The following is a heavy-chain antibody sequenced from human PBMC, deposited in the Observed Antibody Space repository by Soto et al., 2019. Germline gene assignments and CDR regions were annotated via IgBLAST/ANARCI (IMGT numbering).Heavy chain of an antibody. D-gene: IGHD6-6*01. Sequence: PSETLSLTCTVSGGSIISSTYYCDCIRQPPGKGLEWIGAMYYTGNKNYSSSLRSRLTISVDTSRNQFSLKLSSVTAADTAVFYCAREYSSSSGYFDFWGQGTLVTVSS. V-gene: IGHV4-39*07. CDR2: MYYTGNK. CDR1: GGSIISSTYY. CDR3: AREYSSSSGYFDF. J-gene: IGHJ4*02.